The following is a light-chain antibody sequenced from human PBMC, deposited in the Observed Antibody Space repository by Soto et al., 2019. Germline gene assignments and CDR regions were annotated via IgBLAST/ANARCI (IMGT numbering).Light chain of an antibody. J-gene: IGKJ5*01. CDR2: DAY. CDR3: QQRHMWPIT. V-gene: IGKV3-11*01. CDR1: QSVRGL. Sequence: VLTQPRVTVTSSPGDEATTHCGASQSVRGLVAWYQQKPGQAPRLLICDAYNRATGIPPRFSGSGSGTDFTLTISSLEPEDSAVYYCQQRHMWPITFGQGTRLEIK.